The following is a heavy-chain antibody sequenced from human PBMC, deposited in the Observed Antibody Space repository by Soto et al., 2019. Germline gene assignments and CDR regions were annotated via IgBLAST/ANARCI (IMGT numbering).Heavy chain of an antibody. D-gene: IGHD3-22*01. V-gene: IGHV3-30-3*01. J-gene: IGHJ4*02. Sequence: SLRLSCAASGFTFSSYAMHWVRQAPCKGLEWVAVISYDGSNKYYADSVKGRFTISRDNSKNTLYLQMNSLRAEDTAVYYCARSYYYDSSGYDSYWGQGPLVSAPQ. CDR2: ISYDGSNK. CDR3: ARSYYYDSSGYDSY. CDR1: GFTFSSYA.